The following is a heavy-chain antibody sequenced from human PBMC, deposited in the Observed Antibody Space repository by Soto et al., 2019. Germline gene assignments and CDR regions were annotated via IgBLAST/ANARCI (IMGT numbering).Heavy chain of an antibody. D-gene: IGHD3-9*01. Sequence: PGGSLRLSCAASGFTFSSYGMHWVRQAPGKGLEWVAVISYDGSNKYYADSVKGRFTISRDNSKNTLYLQMNSLRAENTAVYYCAKYHQDILTGPHYYMDVWGKGTTVTVSS. CDR1: GFTFSSYG. CDR2: ISYDGSNK. V-gene: IGHV3-30*18. CDR3: AKYHQDILTGPHYYMDV. J-gene: IGHJ6*03.